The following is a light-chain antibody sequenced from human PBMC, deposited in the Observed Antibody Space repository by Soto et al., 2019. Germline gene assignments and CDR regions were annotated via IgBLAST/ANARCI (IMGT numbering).Light chain of an antibody. Sequence: EIVLTQSPGTLSLSPGERATLSCRASQSVSSNYLAWYQLKPGRAPRLLIYGASSRATGIPDRFSGSGSGTDFTLTISRLEPEDFAVYSCQQYGSSPLTFGGGTKVDIK. CDR1: QSVSSNY. V-gene: IGKV3-20*01. J-gene: IGKJ4*01. CDR3: QQYGSSPLT. CDR2: GAS.